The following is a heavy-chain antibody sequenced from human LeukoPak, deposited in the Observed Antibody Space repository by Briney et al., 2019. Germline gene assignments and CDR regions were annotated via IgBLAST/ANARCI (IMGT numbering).Heavy chain of an antibody. D-gene: IGHD1-26*01. J-gene: IGHJ4*02. CDR2: IYYSGST. CDR3: ATDVGRPQFDY. CDR1: GGSISSYY. V-gene: IGHV4-59*01. Sequence: SETLSLTCTVSGGSISSYYWSWIRQPPGKGLEWIGYIYYSGSTNYNPSLKSRVTISVDTSKNQFSLKLSSVTAADTAVYYCATDVGRPQFDYWGQGTLVTVSS.